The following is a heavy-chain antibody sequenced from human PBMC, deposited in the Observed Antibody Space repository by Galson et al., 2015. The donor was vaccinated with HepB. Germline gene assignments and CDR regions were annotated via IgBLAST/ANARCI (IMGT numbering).Heavy chain of an antibody. CDR1: GYTFTSYA. J-gene: IGHJ5*02. D-gene: IGHD3-10*01. CDR2: INAGNGNT. Sequence: SVKVSCKASGYTFTSYAMHWVRQAPGQRLEWMGWINAGNGNTKYSQKFQGRVTITRDTSASTAYMELSSLRSEDTAVYYCARLRGITMVRGVKGASGWFDPWGQGTLVTVSS. V-gene: IGHV1-3*01. CDR3: ARLRGITMVRGVKGASGWFDP.